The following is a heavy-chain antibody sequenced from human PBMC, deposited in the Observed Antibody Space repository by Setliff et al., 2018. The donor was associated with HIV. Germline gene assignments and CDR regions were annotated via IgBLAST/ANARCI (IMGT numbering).Heavy chain of an antibody. CDR3: ARWLRRDSSGSVDAFDI. J-gene: IGHJ3*02. CDR2: IYYSGST. CDR1: GGSISSYY. D-gene: IGHD3-22*01. V-gene: IGHV4-59*08. Sequence: SETLSLTCNVSGGSISSYYWSWIRQPPGKGLEWIGYIYYSGSTNYNPSLKSRVTISVDTSKNQFSLKLSSVTAADTAVYYCARWLRRDSSGSVDAFDIWGQGTMVTVSS.